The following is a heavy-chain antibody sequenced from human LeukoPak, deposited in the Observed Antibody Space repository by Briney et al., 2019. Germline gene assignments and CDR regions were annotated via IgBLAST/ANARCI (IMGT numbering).Heavy chain of an antibody. CDR3: ARAGVYSSSLYYYYYYMDV. D-gene: IGHD6-13*01. CDR2: INPNSGGT. CDR1: GYTFTGYY. V-gene: IGHV1-2*02. Sequence: ASVKVSCKASGYTFTGYYMHWVRQAPGQGLEWMGWINPNSGGTNSAQKFQGRVTMTRDTSISTAYMELSRLRSDDTAVYYCARAGVYSSSLYYYYYYMDVWGKGTTVTVSS. J-gene: IGHJ6*03.